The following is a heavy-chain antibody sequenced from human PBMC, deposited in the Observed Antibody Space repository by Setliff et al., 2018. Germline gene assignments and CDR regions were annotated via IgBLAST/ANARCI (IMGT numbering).Heavy chain of an antibody. Sequence: SVKVSCKASGGTFSSYGISWVRQAPGQGLGWMGGTIPMFGTTNYAQKFQGRVTIITDASTSTSYMALSSLTSVDTAVYYCAREGVDTRSSTDYRYYMDVWGKGTTVTVSS. CDR1: GGTFSSYG. D-gene: IGHD5-18*01. J-gene: IGHJ6*03. V-gene: IGHV1-69*05. CDR2: TIPMFGTT. CDR3: AREGVDTRSSTDYRYYMDV.